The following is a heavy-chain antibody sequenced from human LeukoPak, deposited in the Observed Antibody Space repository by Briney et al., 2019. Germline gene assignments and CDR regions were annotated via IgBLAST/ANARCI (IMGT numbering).Heavy chain of an antibody. V-gene: IGHV1-8*03. Sequence: GASVKVSCKASGYSFTNFDINWVRQATGQGLEWMGWMNPNSDNTGHAQKFQGRLTITWDTSITTAYMELSSLRSDDTAIYYCARVGYSNSYDFWGQGTPATVSS. CDR3: ARVGYSNSYDF. CDR2: MNPNSDNT. CDR1: GYSFTNFD. D-gene: IGHD1-26*01. J-gene: IGHJ4*02.